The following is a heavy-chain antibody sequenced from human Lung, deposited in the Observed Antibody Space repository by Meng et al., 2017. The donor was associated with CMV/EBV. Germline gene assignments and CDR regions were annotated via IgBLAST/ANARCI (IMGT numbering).Heavy chain of an antibody. V-gene: IGHV1-8*01. CDR3: ARTRIEVEPDGRKIKYYNYGMDV. CDR2: MNPNSGNT. Sequence: SVKVSXKASGYTFTTYDINWVRQATGQGLEWMGWMNPNSGNTGYAQKFQGRVTLTRVTSITTAYMELSSLTSDDTAVYYCARTRIEVEPDGRKIKYYNYGMDVWGQGTTVTVSS. CDR1: GYTFTTYD. D-gene: IGHD2-2*01. J-gene: IGHJ6*02.